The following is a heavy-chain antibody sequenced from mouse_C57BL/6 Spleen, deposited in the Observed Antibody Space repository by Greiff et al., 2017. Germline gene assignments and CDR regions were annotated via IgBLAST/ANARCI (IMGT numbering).Heavy chain of an antibody. J-gene: IGHJ2*01. CDR2: ISSGSSTI. V-gene: IGHV5-17*01. Sequence: EVQLVESGGGLVKPGGSLKLSCAASGFTFSDYGMHWVRQAPEKGLEWVAYISSGSSTIYYADTVKGRFTISRDNAKNTLFLQMTSLRSEDTAMYYCARPYYYGSSYYYFDYWGQGTTLTVSS. CDR1: GFTFSDYG. D-gene: IGHD1-1*01. CDR3: ARPYYYGSSYYYFDY.